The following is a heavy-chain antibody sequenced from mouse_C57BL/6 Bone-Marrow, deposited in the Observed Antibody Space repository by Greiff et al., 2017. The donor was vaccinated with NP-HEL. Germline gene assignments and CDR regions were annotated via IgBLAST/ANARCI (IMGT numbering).Heavy chain of an antibody. V-gene: IGHV5-12*01. CDR3: ARALLLRYPWFAY. Sequence: EVHLVESGGGLVQPGGSLKLSCAASGFTFSDYYMYWVRQTPEKRLEWVAYISNGGGSTYYPDTVKGRFTISRDNAKNTLYLQMSRLKSEDTAMYYCARALLLRYPWFAYWGQGTLVTVSA. CDR2: ISNGGGST. J-gene: IGHJ3*01. CDR1: GFTFSDYY. D-gene: IGHD1-1*01.